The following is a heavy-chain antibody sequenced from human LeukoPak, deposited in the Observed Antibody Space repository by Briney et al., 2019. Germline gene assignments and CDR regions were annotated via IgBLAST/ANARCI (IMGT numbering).Heavy chain of an antibody. V-gene: IGHV3-11*06. CDR3: ARGYYDILTGCYFDY. Sequence: GGSLRLSCAASGFTFSDYYMSWIRQAPGKGLEWVSYISSSSSYTNYADSVKGRFTISRDNAKNSLYLQMNSLRAEDTAVYYCARGYYDILTGCYFDYWGQGTLVTVSS. D-gene: IGHD3-9*01. CDR1: GFTFSDYY. J-gene: IGHJ4*02. CDR2: ISSSSSYT.